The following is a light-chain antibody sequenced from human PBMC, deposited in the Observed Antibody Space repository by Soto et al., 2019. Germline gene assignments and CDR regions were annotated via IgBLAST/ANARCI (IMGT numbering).Light chain of an antibody. CDR3: HQRSNWPPDT. J-gene: IGKJ5*01. Sequence: EIVLTQSPATLSVSPVEGASLSCRASQSVHTFLAWYQQTPGQAPRLLIYGASTRATGVPARFSGSGSGTDFTLTISSLEPEDFAVYYCHQRSNWPPDTFGQGTRLEIK. CDR1: QSVHTF. CDR2: GAS. V-gene: IGKV3-11*01.